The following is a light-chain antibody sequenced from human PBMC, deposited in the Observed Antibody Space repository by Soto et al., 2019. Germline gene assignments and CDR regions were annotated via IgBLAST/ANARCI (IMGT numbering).Light chain of an antibody. J-gene: IGLJ3*02. CDR1: SSSIGSNT. V-gene: IGLV1-44*01. Sequence: QPVLTQAPSASGTPGQRVTISCSGSSSSIGSNTVSWYQQVPGTAPKLLIYSNDQRPSGVPDRFSGSKSGTSASLAIGGLQSEDEADYYCAAWDGSLNVWVFGGGTKLTVL. CDR3: AAWDGSLNVWV. CDR2: SND.